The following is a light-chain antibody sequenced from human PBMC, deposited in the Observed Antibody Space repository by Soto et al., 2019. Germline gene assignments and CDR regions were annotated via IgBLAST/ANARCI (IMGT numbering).Light chain of an antibody. V-gene: IGLV2-14*01. CDR3: SLYTSDSTYV. CDR1: SSDIGGFDY. CDR2: EVS. Sequence: QSVLTQPASVSGSPGQSITISCTGTSSDIGGFDYVSWYQQHAGKAPKLMIYEVSNRPSGVPDRFSGSKSGNTASLTISGLQAEDEAEYYCSLYTSDSTYVFGTGTKLTVL. J-gene: IGLJ1*01.